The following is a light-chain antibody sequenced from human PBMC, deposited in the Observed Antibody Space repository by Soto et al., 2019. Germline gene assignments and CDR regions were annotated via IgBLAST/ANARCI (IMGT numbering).Light chain of an antibody. V-gene: IGLV2-14*01. CDR1: SSDVGGYNY. J-gene: IGLJ1*01. Sequence: QSVLTQPASVSGSPGQSISVSCTGTSSDVGGYNYVSWYQQPPSKAPKLMIYNVNNRPSGVSDRFSGSKSGNTASLTISGLQAEDEADYYCSSYTSPSTLVFGTGTKLTVL. CDR3: SSYTSPSTLV. CDR2: NVN.